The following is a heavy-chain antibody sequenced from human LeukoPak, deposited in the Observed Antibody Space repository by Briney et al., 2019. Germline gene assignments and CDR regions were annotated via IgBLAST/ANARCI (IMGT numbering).Heavy chain of an antibody. V-gene: IGHV1-46*01. CDR3: ARDDGNYYDSSGYSY. CDR1: GYTFTSYY. D-gene: IGHD3-22*01. CDR2: INPSGGST. J-gene: IGHJ4*02. Sequence: ASVKVSCKASGYTFTSYYMHWVRQAPGQGLEWMGIINPSGGSTSYAQKFQGRVTMTRDTSISTAYMELSRLRSDDTAVYYCARDDGNYYDSSGYSYWGQGTLVTVSS.